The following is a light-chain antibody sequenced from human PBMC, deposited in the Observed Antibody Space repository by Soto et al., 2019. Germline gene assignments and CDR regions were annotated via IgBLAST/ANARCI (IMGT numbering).Light chain of an antibody. Sequence: DIQMTQSPSTLSASVGDRVTITCRASQTISTWLAWYQQEPGKAPKLLIHKASSLQSGVPSRFSGSGSGTDFTLTISSLHPDDFATYYCQQYNSYSPTFGQGTKGDIK. V-gene: IGKV1-5*03. CDR1: QTISTW. J-gene: IGKJ1*01. CDR2: KAS. CDR3: QQYNSYSPT.